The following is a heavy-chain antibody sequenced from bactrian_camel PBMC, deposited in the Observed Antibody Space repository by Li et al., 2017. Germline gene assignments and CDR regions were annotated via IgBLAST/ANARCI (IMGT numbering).Heavy chain of an antibody. V-gene: IGHV3S40*01. CDR3: ATDRGAFGGGSWYGGTAFGY. Sequence: VQLVESGGGLVQPGGSLRLSCVASGFTFRNYAMSWVRQAPGKGLEWVSTIYTGGGSMVYADSVKGRFTISRDNAKNTMYLQMNSLKTEDTAVYYCATDRGAFGGGSWYGGTAFGYWGQGTQVTVS. CDR2: IYTGGGSM. D-gene: IGHD6*01. CDR1: GFTFRNYA. J-gene: IGHJ6*01.